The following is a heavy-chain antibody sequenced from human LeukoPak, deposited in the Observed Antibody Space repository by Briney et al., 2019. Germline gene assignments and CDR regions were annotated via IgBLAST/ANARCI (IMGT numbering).Heavy chain of an antibody. D-gene: IGHD3-3*01. CDR1: GYTFTSYY. Sequence: ASVKVSCKASGYTFTSYYMHWVRQAPGQGLEWMGIINPSGGSTSYAQKFQGRVTMTRDTSTSTVYMELSSLRSEDTAVYYCARVFDFWSGYYQPPYYYGMDVWGQGTTVTVSS. V-gene: IGHV1-46*01. J-gene: IGHJ6*02. CDR2: INPSGGST. CDR3: ARVFDFWSGYYQPPYYYGMDV.